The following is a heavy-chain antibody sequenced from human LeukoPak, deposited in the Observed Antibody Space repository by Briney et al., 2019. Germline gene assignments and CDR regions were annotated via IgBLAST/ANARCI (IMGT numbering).Heavy chain of an antibody. CDR3: ASVHSSPSKGASPFDI. V-gene: IGHV3-48*01. CDR1: GFTFSSYS. CDR2: ISSSSSTI. J-gene: IGHJ3*02. D-gene: IGHD6-13*01. Sequence: AGGSLRLSCAASGFTFSSYSMNWVRQAPGKGLEWDSYISSSSSTIYYADSVKGRFTISRDNAKNSLYLQMNSLRAEDTAVYYCASVHSSPSKGASPFDIWGQGTMVTVSS.